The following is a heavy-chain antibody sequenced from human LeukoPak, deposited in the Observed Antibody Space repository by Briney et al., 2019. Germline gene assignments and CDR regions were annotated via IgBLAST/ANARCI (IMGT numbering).Heavy chain of an antibody. V-gene: IGHV3-53*01. Sequence: GGSLRLSCAAFGFTVSSNYMSWVRQAPGKGLEWVSIIYSGGGTYYADSVKGRFTISRDNSKNTLYLQMDSLRAEDTAVYFCAGGGKNYGSFAYWGQGTLVTVSS. J-gene: IGHJ4*02. D-gene: IGHD3-10*01. CDR3: AGGGKNYGSFAY. CDR2: IYSGGGT. CDR1: GFTVSSNY.